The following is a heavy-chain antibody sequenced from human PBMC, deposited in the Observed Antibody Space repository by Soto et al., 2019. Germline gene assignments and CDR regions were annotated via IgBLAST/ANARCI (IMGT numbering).Heavy chain of an antibody. J-gene: IGHJ4*02. D-gene: IGHD2-8*01. CDR1: GFTFSTYA. CDR2: ISASAGIT. Sequence: GGSLRLSCVASGFTFSTYAMSWVRQAPGKGLEWVSVISASAGITYYADSVKGRFTISRDSYKNTLYLQMNSLRVEDTAVYYCAKPPQSYKHTTSVVFDYWGQGTLVTVSS. V-gene: IGHV3-23*01. CDR3: AKPPQSYKHTTSVVFDY.